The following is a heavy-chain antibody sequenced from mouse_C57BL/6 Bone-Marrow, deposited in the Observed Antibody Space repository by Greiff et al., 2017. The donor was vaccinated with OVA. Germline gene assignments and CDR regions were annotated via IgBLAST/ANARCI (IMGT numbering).Heavy chain of an antibody. CDR3: AREGYYYGSRDYFDY. CDR2: IDPSDSYT. CDR1: GYTFTSYW. V-gene: IGHV1-50*01. J-gene: IGHJ2*01. Sequence: QVQLKQSGAELVKPGASVKLSCKASGYTFTSYWMQWVKQRPGQGLEWIGEIDPSDSYTNYNQKFKGKATLTVDTSSSTAYMQLSSLTSEDSAVYYCAREGYYYGSRDYFDYWGQGTTLTVSS. D-gene: IGHD1-1*01.